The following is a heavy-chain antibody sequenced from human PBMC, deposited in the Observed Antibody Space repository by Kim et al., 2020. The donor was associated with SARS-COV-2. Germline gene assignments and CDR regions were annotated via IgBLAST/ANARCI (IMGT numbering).Heavy chain of an antibody. Sequence: ASVKVSCKASGYTFTGYYMHWVRQAPGQGLEWMGWINPNSGGTNYAQKFQGRVTMTRDTSISTAYMELSRLRSDDTAVYYCARVCSRGTVTPYYWGQGTLVTVSS. CDR3: ARVCSRGTVTPYY. CDR1: GYTFTGYY. J-gene: IGHJ4*02. D-gene: IGHD4-17*01. V-gene: IGHV1-2*02. CDR2: INPNSGGT.